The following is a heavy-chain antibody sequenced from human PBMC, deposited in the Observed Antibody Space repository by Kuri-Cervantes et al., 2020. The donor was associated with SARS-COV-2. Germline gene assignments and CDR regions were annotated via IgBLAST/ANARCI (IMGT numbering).Heavy chain of an antibody. Sequence: GGSLRLSCVATGFTFICYTMNWVRQAPGKAPQWVSSISGSGSYIYYADSVKGRFTISRDNSKNSLYLQMNSLRAEDTALYYCANEDGYGSSTSCPGGAFDIWGHGTMVTVSS. CDR3: ANEDGYGSSTSCPGGAFDI. J-gene: IGHJ3*02. CDR2: ISGSGSYI. CDR1: GFTFICYT. D-gene: IGHD2-2*01. V-gene: IGHV3-21*04.